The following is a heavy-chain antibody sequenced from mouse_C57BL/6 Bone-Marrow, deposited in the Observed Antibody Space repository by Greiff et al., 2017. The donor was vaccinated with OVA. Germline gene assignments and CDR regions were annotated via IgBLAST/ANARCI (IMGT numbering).Heavy chain of an antibody. D-gene: IGHD1-1*01. CDR1: GYTFTGYW. V-gene: IGHV1-9*01. J-gene: IGHJ4*01. CDR3: ARYFYYYGSSLYYYAMDY. Sequence: QVQLKQSGAELMKPGASVKLSCKATGYTFTGYWIEWVKQRPGHGLEWIGEILPGSGSTNYNEKFKGKATFTADTSSTTAYMQLSSLTTEDSAIYYCARYFYYYGSSLYYYAMDYWGQGTSVTVSS. CDR2: ILPGSGST.